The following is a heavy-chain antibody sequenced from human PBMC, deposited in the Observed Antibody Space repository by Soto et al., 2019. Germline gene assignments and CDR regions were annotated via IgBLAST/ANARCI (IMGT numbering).Heavy chain of an antibody. CDR1: GFPFSSYA. CDR3: AKGASGIAAAGTPGSYFDY. D-gene: IGHD6-13*01. Sequence: GGSLRLSCAASGFPFSSYAMSWVRQAPGKGLEWVSAISGSGGSTYYADSVKGRFTISRDNSKNTLYLQMNSLRAEDTAVYYCAKGASGIAAAGTPGSYFDYWGQGTLVTVSS. V-gene: IGHV3-23*01. J-gene: IGHJ4*02. CDR2: ISGSGGST.